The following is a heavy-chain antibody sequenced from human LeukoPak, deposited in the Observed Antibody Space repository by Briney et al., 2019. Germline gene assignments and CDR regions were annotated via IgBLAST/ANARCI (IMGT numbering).Heavy chain of an antibody. CDR1: GYIFIDYY. J-gene: IGHJ4*02. CDR3: ARVVNRMTSFFLLF. V-gene: IGHV1-2*02. D-gene: IGHD3-3*01. Sequence: GASVKVSCKASGYIFIDYYIHWVRQAPGQGPEWMGWINPHSGGTNYAQKFRGRVTMTRDTSISTTYMELNRLTSDDTAVYYCARVVNRMTSFFLLFWGQGTLVTVSS. CDR2: INPHSGGT.